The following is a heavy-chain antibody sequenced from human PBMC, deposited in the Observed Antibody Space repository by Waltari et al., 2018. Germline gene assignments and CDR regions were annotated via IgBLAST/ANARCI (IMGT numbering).Heavy chain of an antibody. CDR1: GFTFSSYA. J-gene: IGHJ3*02. Sequence: QVQLVESGGGVVQPGRSLRLSCAASGFTFSSYAMHWVRQAPGKGLEWVAVISYDGSNKYYADSVKGRFTISRDNSKNTLYLQMNSLRAEDTAVYYCARPLLRVTPSSSAFDIWGQGTMVTVSS. CDR2: ISYDGSNK. CDR3: ARPLLRVTPSSSAFDI. D-gene: IGHD2-21*01. V-gene: IGHV3-30-3*01.